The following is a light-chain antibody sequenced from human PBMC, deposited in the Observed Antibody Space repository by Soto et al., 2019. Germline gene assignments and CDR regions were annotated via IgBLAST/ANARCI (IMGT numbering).Light chain of an antibody. J-gene: IGKJ1*01. CDR3: HAKWT. Sequence: DIQMTQSPSTLSASVGDRVTITCRASQSISSWLAWYQQKPGKAPKLLIYDASSLESGVPSRFSGSGSGTAFTLTISSLQPDDFATYYCHAKWTFGQGTKGEIK. CDR2: DAS. V-gene: IGKV1-5*01. CDR1: QSISSW.